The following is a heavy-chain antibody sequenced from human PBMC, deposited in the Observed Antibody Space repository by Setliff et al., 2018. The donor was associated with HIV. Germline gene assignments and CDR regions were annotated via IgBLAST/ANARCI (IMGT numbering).Heavy chain of an antibody. CDR3: ARAAPYYDYVWGSYRHFDY. CDR1: GGSISSYY. J-gene: IGHJ4*02. V-gene: IGHV4-59*12. CDR2: IYYSGST. D-gene: IGHD3-16*02. Sequence: PSETLSLTCTVSGGSISSYYWSWIRQPPGKGLEWIGYIYYSGSTNYNPSLKSRVTISVDTSKNQFSLKLSSVTAADTAVYYCARAAPYYDYVWGSYRHFDYWGQGTLVTV.